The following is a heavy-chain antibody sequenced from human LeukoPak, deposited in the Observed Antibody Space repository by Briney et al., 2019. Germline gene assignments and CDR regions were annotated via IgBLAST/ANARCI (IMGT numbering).Heavy chain of an antibody. D-gene: IGHD6-13*01. V-gene: IGHV3-30*02. CDR3: AKEKQQLSKNWFDP. Sequence: GGSLRLSCAASGFTISSYGMHWVRQAPGKGLEWVAFIRYDGSNKYYADSVKGRFTISRDNSKNTLYLQMNSLRAEDTAVYYCAKEKQQLSKNWFDPWGQGTLVTVSS. CDR2: IRYDGSNK. CDR1: GFTISSYG. J-gene: IGHJ5*02.